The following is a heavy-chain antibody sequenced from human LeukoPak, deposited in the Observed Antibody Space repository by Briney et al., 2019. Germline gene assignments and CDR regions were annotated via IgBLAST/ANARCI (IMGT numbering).Heavy chain of an antibody. V-gene: IGHV4-34*01. CDR1: GGSFSGYY. CDR3: RGISDAFDI. CDR2: INHSGST. J-gene: IGHJ3*02. Sequence: SETLSLTCAVYGGSFSGYYWSWIRQPPGKGLEWIGEINHSGSTNYNPSLKSRVTISVDTSKNQFSLKLSSVTAADTAVYYCRGISDAFDIWGQGTMVTVSS. D-gene: IGHD6-13*01.